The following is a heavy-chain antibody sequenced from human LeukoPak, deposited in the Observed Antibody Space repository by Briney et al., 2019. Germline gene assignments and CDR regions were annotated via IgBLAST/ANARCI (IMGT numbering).Heavy chain of an antibody. CDR3: AKDYADIVVVPAAISRPGYMDV. Sequence: GGSLRLSCAASGFTFSSYAMSWVRQAPGKGLEWVSAISGSGGSTYYADSVKGRFTISRDNSKNTLYLQMNSLRAEDTAVYYCAKDYADIVVVPAAISRPGYMDVWGKGTTVTVSS. V-gene: IGHV3-23*01. D-gene: IGHD2-2*02. CDR2: ISGSGGST. J-gene: IGHJ6*03. CDR1: GFTFSSYA.